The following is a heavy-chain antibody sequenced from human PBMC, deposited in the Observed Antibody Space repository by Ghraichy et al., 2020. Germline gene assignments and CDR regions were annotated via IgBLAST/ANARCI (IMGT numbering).Heavy chain of an antibody. D-gene: IGHD5-18*01. J-gene: IGHJ4*02. V-gene: IGHV1-3*01. Sequence: ASVKVSCKASGYTFTSYAMHLVRQAPGQMLEWMGWINAGNGNTKYSQKFQGRVTITRDTSASTAYMELSSLRSEDTAVYYCARTDSYELLTEKEFDYWGQGILVTVSS. CDR2: INAGNGNT. CDR1: GYTFTSYA. CDR3: ARTDSYELLTEKEFDY.